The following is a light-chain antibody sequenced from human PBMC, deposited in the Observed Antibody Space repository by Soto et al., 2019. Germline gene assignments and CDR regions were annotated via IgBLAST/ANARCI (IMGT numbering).Light chain of an antibody. J-gene: IGLJ3*02. CDR2: EVS. CDR1: SSDVGGYNY. CDR3: TSYTSSSTLV. Sequence: QSVLTQPASVSGSPGQSINISCNGTSSDVGGYNYVSWYQQHPGKAPKLMIYEVSNRPSGVSSRFSGSKSGNTASLTISGLQAEDEADYYCTSYTSSSTLVFGGGAKLTVL. V-gene: IGLV2-14*01.